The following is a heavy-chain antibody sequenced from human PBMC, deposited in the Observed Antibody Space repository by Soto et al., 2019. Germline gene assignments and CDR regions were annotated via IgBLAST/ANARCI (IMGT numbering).Heavy chain of an antibody. J-gene: IGHJ6*02. Sequence: SETLSLTCTVSGGSVSSGSYYWSWIRQPPGKGLEWIGYIYYSGSTNFNPSLKSRVTISVDTSKNQFSLKLSSVTAADTAVYYCARDRRLDPNYGMDVWGQGTTVTVSS. V-gene: IGHV4-61*01. CDR3: ARDRRLDPNYGMDV. CDR1: GGSVSSGSYY. D-gene: IGHD1-1*01. CDR2: IYYSGST.